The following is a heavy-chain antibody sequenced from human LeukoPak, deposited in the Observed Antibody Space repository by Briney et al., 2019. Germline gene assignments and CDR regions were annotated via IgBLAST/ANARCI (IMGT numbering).Heavy chain of an antibody. Sequence: PGGSLRLSCAASGFTFSGYWMSWVRQAPWKGLEWVANIKQDGSEKYYVDSVKGRFTISRDNAKNSLYLQMNSLRAEDTAVYYCAREGGAAASYYFDYWGQGTLVTVSS. D-gene: IGHD6-13*01. CDR1: GFTFSGYW. V-gene: IGHV3-7*01. CDR2: IKQDGSEK. J-gene: IGHJ4*02. CDR3: AREGGAAASYYFDY.